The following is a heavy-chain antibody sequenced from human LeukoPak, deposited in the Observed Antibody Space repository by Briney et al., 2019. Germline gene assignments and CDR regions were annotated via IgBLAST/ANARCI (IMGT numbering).Heavy chain of an antibody. J-gene: IGHJ6*03. D-gene: IGHD1-1*01. CDR3: AREESLGRPTDYYYYYMDV. CDR2: ISAYNGNT. CDR1: GYTFTSYG. Sequence: ASVKVSCKASGYTFTSYGISWVRQAPGQGLEWMGWISAYNGNTNYAQKLQGRVTMTTDTSTSTAYMELRSLRSDDTAVYYCAREESLGRPTDYYYYYMDVWGKGTTVTVSS. V-gene: IGHV1-18*01.